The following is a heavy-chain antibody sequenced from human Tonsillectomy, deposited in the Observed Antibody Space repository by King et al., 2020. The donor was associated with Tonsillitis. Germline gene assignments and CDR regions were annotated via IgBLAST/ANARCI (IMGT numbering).Heavy chain of an antibody. CDR3: ARDSRGRITMVRGVIINYYYYYYMDV. CDR2: INPNSGGT. V-gene: IGHV1-2*02. CDR1: GYTFTGYY. D-gene: IGHD3-10*01. Sequence: QLVQSGAEVKKPGASVKVSCKASGYTFTGYYMHWVRQAPGQGLEWMGWINPNSGGTNYAQKFQGRVTMTRDTSISTAYMELSRLRSDDTAVYYCARDSRGRITMVRGVIINYYYYYYMDVWGKGTTVTVSS. J-gene: IGHJ6*03.